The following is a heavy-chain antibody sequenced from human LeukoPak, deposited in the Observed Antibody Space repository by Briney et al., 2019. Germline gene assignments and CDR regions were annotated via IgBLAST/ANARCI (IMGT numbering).Heavy chain of an antibody. CDR3: ARGFRGSLDY. V-gene: IGHV4-39*07. J-gene: IGHJ4*02. CDR1: GGSITTSSYY. D-gene: IGHD3-16*01. CDR2: IYYTGGT. Sequence: SETLSLTCSVSGGSITTSSYYWGWIRQPPEKGLEWIGSIYYTGGTYYSPSLKSRVTISVDTSKNQFSLKLSSVTAADTAVYYCARGFRGSLDYWGQGTLVTVSS.